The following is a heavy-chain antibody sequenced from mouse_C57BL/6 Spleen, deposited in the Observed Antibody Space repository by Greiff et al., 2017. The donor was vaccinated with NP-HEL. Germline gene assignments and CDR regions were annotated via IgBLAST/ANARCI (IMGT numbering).Heavy chain of an antibody. J-gene: IGHJ3*01. D-gene: IGHD1-1*01. CDR3: ARGREITAGGPGFAY. CDR2: INPSSGYT. V-gene: IGHV1-7*01. CDR1: GYTFTSYW. Sequence: QVQLQQSGAELAKPGASVKLSCKASGYTFTSYWMHWVKQRPGQGLEWIGYINPSSGYTKYNQKFKDKATLTADKSSSTAYMQLSSLTYEDSAVYYCARGREITAGGPGFAYWGQGTLVTVSA.